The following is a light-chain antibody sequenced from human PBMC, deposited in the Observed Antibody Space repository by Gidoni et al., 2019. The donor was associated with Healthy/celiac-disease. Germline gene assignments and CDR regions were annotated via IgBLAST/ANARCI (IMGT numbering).Light chain of an antibody. CDR3: QQYNNWPRT. J-gene: IGKJ3*01. V-gene: IGKV3-15*01. CDR1: QSVSSN. Sequence: ETVLPQSPATLSVSPGERATLSCRASQSVSSNLAWYQQKPGQAPRLLIYGASTRPTGIPARFSGSGSGTEFTLTISSLQSEDFAVYYCQQYNNWPRTFGPGTKVDIK. CDR2: GAS.